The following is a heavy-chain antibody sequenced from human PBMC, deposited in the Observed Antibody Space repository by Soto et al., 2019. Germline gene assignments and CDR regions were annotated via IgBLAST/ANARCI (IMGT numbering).Heavy chain of an antibody. Sequence: GGSLRLSCAASGFTFSSYGMHWVRQAPGKGLEWVAVIWYDGSNKYYADSVKGRFTISRDNSKNTLYLQMNSLRAEDTAVYYCARALRSYSYFDYWGQGTLVTVSS. CDR3: ARALRSYSYFDY. V-gene: IGHV3-33*01. J-gene: IGHJ4*02. CDR1: GFTFSSYG. D-gene: IGHD1-26*01. CDR2: IWYDGSNK.